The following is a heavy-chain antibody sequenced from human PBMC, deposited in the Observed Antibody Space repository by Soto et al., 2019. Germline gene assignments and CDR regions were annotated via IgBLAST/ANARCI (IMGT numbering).Heavy chain of an antibody. CDR3: ARGSNQDY. Sequence: EVQLVESGGDLVQPGGSLRLSCVASGSTFSPYWMSWVRQAPGRGLQWVATINNDGSEKYYADSVKGRFTISRDNARDSLYLQLTSLRAEDTAIYYCARGSNQDYWGQGTLVAVSS. CDR1: GSTFSPYW. V-gene: IGHV3-7*03. J-gene: IGHJ4*02. CDR2: INNDGSEK. D-gene: IGHD2-8*01.